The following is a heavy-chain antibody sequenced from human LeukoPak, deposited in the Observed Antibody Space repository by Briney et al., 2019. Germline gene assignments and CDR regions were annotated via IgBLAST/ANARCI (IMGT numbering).Heavy chain of an antibody. V-gene: IGHV1-69*05. Sequence: SVKVSCKASGGTFSSYAISWVRQAPGQGLEWMGGIIPIFGTANYAQKFQGRVTITTDESTSTAYMELSSLRSEDTAVYYCARGIAARQNWFDPWGQGTLVTVSS. CDR1: GGTFSSYA. CDR2: IIPIFGTA. CDR3: ARGIAARQNWFDP. D-gene: IGHD6-6*01. J-gene: IGHJ5*02.